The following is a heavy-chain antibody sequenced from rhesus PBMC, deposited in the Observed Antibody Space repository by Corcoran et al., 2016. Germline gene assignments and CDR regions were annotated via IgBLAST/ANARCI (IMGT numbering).Heavy chain of an antibody. Sequence: QVQLQESGPGLVKPSETLSLTCAVSGYSISSNYWSWIPQPPGKGLKWIGYIYGSSGSTYYNPSLKSRVTISTATSKNQVSLKLSSVTAADTAVYYCARGSFRYAFDFWGQGLRVTVSS. CDR2: IYGSSGST. CDR1: GYSISSNY. D-gene: IGHD5-12*01. V-gene: IGHV4-147*01. J-gene: IGHJ3*01. CDR3: ARGSFRYAFDF.